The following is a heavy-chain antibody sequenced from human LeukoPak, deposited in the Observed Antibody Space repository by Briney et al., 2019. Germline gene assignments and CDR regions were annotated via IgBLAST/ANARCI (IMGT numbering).Heavy chain of an antibody. CDR1: GGSFSGYY. CDR3: ARGRGGPGA. CDR2: INHSGST. V-gene: IGHV4-34*01. D-gene: IGHD3-10*01. Sequence: SETLSLTCAVYGGSFSGYYWSWIRQPPGKGLEWIEEINHSGSTNYNPSLKSRVTISVDTSKNQFSLKLSSVTAADTAVYYCARGRGGPGAWGQGTLVTVSS. J-gene: IGHJ4*02.